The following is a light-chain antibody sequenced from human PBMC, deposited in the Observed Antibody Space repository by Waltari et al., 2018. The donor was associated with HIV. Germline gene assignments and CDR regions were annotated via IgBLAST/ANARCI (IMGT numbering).Light chain of an antibody. CDR2: EVT. Sequence: QSALTQPASVSGSPGQSITISCTGTSSDVGSDTLVSWYQHHPGKAPKLMIFEVTKRPSGVSNRFSGSKSGNTASLTISGLQADDEADYYCCSYAGSSAFVFGTGTKVTVL. V-gene: IGLV2-23*02. CDR3: CSYAGSSAFV. J-gene: IGLJ1*01. CDR1: SSDVGSDTL.